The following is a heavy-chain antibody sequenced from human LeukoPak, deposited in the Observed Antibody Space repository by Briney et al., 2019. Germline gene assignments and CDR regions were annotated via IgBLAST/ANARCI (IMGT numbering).Heavy chain of an antibody. V-gene: IGHV1-18*01. J-gene: IGHJ5*02. Sequence: ASEKVSCKASGYTFTSYGISWVRQAPGQGLEWMGWISAYNGNTNYAQKLQGRVTMTTDTSTSTAYMELRSLRSDDTAVYYCARVHSKGNWFDPWGQGTLVTVSS. CDR3: ARVHSKGNWFDP. D-gene: IGHD4-11*01. CDR2: ISAYNGNT. CDR1: GYTFTSYG.